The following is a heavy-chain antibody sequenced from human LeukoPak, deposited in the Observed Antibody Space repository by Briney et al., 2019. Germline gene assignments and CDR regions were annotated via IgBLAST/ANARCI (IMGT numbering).Heavy chain of an antibody. CDR3: AKNWEQLPPFDY. J-gene: IGHJ4*02. CDR1: GFTFSSYS. V-gene: IGHV3-23*01. CDR2: ISGSGGST. Sequence: PGGSLRLSCAASGFTFSSYSMNWVRQAPGKGLEWVSAISGSGGSTYYADSVKGRFTISRDNSKNTLYLQMNSLRAEDTAVYYCAKNWEQLPPFDYWGQGTLVTVSS. D-gene: IGHD6-13*01.